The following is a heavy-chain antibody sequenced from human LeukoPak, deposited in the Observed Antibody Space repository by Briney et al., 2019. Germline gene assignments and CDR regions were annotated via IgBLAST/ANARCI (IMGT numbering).Heavy chain of an antibody. D-gene: IGHD6-19*01. V-gene: IGHV3-23*01. CDR1: GFTFSSYG. CDR3: AKPAISSRGWYYDY. J-gene: IGHJ4*02. Sequence: GSLRLSCAASGFTFSSYGMSWVRQAPGKGLEWVSAISGSGGSTYYADSVKGRFTISRDNSKNTLYQQMNSLRAEDTAVYYCAKPAISSRGWYYDYWGQGTLVTVSS. CDR2: ISGSGGST.